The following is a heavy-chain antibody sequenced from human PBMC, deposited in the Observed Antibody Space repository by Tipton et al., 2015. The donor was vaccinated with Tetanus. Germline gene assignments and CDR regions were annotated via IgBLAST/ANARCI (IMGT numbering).Heavy chain of an antibody. V-gene: IGHV1-18*01. D-gene: IGHD6-13*01. Sequence: VQLVQSGAEVKKPGASVKVSCKASGYTFTSYGISWVRQAPGQGLEWMGWISAYNGNTNYAQKFQGRVTITADKSTSTAYMELSSLRSEDTAVYYCARDGDLAAAGMDYWGQGTLVTVSS. CDR2: ISAYNGNT. CDR1: GYTFTSYG. CDR3: ARDGDLAAAGMDY. J-gene: IGHJ4*02.